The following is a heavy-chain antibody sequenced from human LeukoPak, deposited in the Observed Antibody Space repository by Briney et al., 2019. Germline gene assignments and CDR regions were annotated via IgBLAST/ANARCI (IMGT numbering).Heavy chain of an antibody. CDR3: ARGRYYYDSSGHPQHWFDP. V-gene: IGHV4-34*01. CDR1: GGSFSGYY. D-gene: IGHD3-22*01. CDR2: INHSGST. Sequence: PSEALSLTCAVYGGSFSGYYWSWIRQPPGKGLEWIGEINHSGSTNYNPSLKSRVTISVDTSKNQFSLKLSSVTAADTAVYYCARGRYYYDSSGHPQHWFDPWGQGTLVTVSS. J-gene: IGHJ5*02.